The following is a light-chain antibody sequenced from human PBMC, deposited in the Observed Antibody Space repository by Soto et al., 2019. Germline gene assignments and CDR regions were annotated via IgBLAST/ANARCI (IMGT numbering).Light chain of an antibody. V-gene: IGKV3-20*01. CDR1: QSVTNNY. CDR2: DAS. CDR3: QQYGSSPPIT. J-gene: IGKJ5*01. Sequence: EIVLTQSPGSLSLSPGERATLSCRASQSVTNNYLAWYQQRPAQAPRLLIYDASSRATGIPDRFSGSGSGTDFTLTISRLEPEDSAVYYCQQYGSSPPITFGQGTRLE.